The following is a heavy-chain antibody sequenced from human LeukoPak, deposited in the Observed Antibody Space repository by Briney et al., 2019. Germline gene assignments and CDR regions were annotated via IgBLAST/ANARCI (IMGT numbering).Heavy chain of an antibody. CDR2: ISGSGGST. J-gene: IGHJ4*02. V-gene: IGHV3-23*01. CDR3: AKDPLGGDCSSTSCYVLRPFDF. CDR1: GFTFSSYA. Sequence: GGSLRLSCAASGFTFSSYAMSWVRQAPEKGLEWVSTISGSGGSTYYADSVRGRFTISRDNSKNTLYLQMNSLRAEDTAVYYCAKDPLGGDCSSTSCYVLRPFDFWGQGTLVTVSS. D-gene: IGHD2-2*01.